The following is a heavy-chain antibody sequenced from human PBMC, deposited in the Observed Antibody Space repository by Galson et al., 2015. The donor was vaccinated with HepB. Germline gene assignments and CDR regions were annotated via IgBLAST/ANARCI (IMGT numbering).Heavy chain of an antibody. CDR1: GYTFTSYY. CDR3: ARDRGGDSWFFDY. CDR2: INPSGGAT. J-gene: IGHJ4*02. D-gene: IGHD6-13*01. V-gene: IGHV1-46*01. Sequence: SCKASGYTFTSYYMHWVRQAPGHGLEWMGIINPSGGATTYAQKFQGRLTMTRDTSTSTVYMELSSLRSEDSAVYYCARDRGGDSWFFDYWGQGTLVTVSS.